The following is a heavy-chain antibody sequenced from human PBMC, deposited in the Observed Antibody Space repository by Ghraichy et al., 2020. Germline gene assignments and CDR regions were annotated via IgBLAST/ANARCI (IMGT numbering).Heavy chain of an antibody. Sequence: GGSLRLSCAASGFTFSYYSMNWVRQAPGKGLEWVSYITSSSSTVYYADSVKGRFTFSRDNAKNSLYLQMNSLRAEDTAVYYCARSYCSGGSCYYFDYWGQGTLVTVSS. J-gene: IGHJ4*02. CDR3: ARSYCSGGSCYYFDY. CDR1: GFTFSYYS. V-gene: IGHV3-48*04. CDR2: ITSSSSTV. D-gene: IGHD2-15*01.